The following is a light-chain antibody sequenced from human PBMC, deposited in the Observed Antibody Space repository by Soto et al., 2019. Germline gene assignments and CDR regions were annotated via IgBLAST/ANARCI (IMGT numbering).Light chain of an antibody. CDR1: SSDVGAYDF. Sequence: QSELSQPASVSGSPGQSITISSTGTSSDVGAYDFVSWYQQHPDKAPKLMIYEVSNRPSGVSNRFSGSKSVNTATLTISGLQAEDEADYYCSSYTSSSTRVFGTGTKVTV. CDR2: EVS. V-gene: IGLV2-14*03. J-gene: IGLJ1*01. CDR3: SSYTSSSTRV.